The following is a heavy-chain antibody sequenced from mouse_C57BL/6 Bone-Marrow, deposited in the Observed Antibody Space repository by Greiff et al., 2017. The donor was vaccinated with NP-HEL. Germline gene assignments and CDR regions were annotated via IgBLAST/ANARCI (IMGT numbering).Heavy chain of an antibody. Sequence: VQLKQSGPELVKPGASVKIPCKASGYTFTDYNMDWVKQSHGKSLEWIGDINPNNGGTIYNQKFKGKATLTVDKSSSTAYMELRSLTSEDTAVYYCARDYYGPPYWYFDDWGTGTTLTVSS. V-gene: IGHV1-18*01. J-gene: IGHJ1*03. CDR1: GYTFTDYN. CDR2: INPNNGGT. D-gene: IGHD1-1*01. CDR3: ARDYYGPPYWYFDD.